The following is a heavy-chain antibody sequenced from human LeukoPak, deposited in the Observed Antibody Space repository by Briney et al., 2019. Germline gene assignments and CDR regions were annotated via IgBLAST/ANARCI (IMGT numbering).Heavy chain of an antibody. CDR2: ISGSDGST. CDR3: AKDRELLATYPLYFDY. J-gene: IGHJ4*02. D-gene: IGHD1-26*01. V-gene: IGHV3-23*01. CDR1: GFTFSSYA. Sequence: AGGSLRLSCAASGFTFSSYAMSWVRQAPGKGLEWVSAISGSDGSTYYADSVKGRFTISRDNSKNTLYLQMNRLRAEDTAVYYCAKDRELLATYPLYFDYWGQGTLVTVSS.